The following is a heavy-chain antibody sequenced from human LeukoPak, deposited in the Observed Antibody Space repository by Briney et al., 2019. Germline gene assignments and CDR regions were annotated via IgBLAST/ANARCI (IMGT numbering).Heavy chain of an antibody. J-gene: IGHJ4*02. Sequence: SHTLSLTYALSGDSVSDSPAVCNWPRHSPSRGLEWLGSAYYRSKWYIDYPVSVKGQITITPDTSKNQFSLQLNSVTPEDTAVYYCARGAVRGGTNFDYWGQGTLVTVSS. V-gene: IGHV6-1*01. CDR2: AYYRSKWYI. CDR1: GDSVSDSPAV. D-gene: IGHD3-10*01. CDR3: ARGAVRGGTNFDY.